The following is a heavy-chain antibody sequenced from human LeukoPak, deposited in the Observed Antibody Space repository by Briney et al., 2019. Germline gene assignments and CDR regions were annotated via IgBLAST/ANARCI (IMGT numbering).Heavy chain of an antibody. J-gene: IGHJ4*02. CDR2: IYSGGST. Sequence: GGSLRLSCEASGFTLSRYWMHWVRQAPGKGLVWVSLIYSGGSTYYADSVKGRFTISRDNSKNTLYLQMNSLRAEDTAVYCCARGPSGYHNTGGQGTLVTVSS. D-gene: IGHD5-12*01. CDR1: GFTLSRYW. V-gene: IGHV3-66*01. CDR3: ARGPSGYHNT.